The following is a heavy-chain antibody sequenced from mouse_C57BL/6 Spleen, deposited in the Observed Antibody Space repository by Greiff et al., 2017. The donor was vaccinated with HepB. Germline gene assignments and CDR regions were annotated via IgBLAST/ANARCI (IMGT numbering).Heavy chain of an antibody. D-gene: IGHD2-3*01. CDR1: GYSFTSYY. V-gene: IGHV1-66*01. CDR2: IYPGSGNT. Sequence: QVQLQQSGPELVKPGASVKISCKASGYSFTSYYIHWVKQRPGQGLEWIGWIYPGSGNTKYNEKFKGKATLTADTSSSTAYMQLSSLTSEDSAVYYCARYYDGGTWFAYWGQGTLVTVSA. CDR3: ARYYDGGTWFAY. J-gene: IGHJ3*01.